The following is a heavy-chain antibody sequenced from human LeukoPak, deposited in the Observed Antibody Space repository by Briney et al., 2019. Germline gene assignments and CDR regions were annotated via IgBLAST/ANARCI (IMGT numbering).Heavy chain of an antibody. CDR1: GFTFSTYW. J-gene: IGHJ4*02. Sequence: GGSLRLSCAASGFTFSTYWMSWVRQAPGKGLEWVANIKQDGNDKYYVDSVKGRFTISRDNAENMLYLQVNSLRAEDTAVYYCATRQGGNPAYWGQGTLVTVSS. V-gene: IGHV3-7*01. CDR2: IKQDGNDK. D-gene: IGHD1-14*01. CDR3: ATRQGGNPAY.